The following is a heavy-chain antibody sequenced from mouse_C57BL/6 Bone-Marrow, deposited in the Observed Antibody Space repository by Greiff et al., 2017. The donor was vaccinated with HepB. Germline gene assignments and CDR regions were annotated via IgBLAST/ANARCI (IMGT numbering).Heavy chain of an antibody. D-gene: IGHD1-1*01. CDR3: AREFNYYGSSYGY. V-gene: IGHV1-55*01. Sequence: QVQLQQPGAELVKPGASVKMSCKASGYTFTSYWITWVKKRPGQGLEWIGDTYPGSGSTNYNEKFKSKATLTVDTSSSTAYMQLSRLTSEDSAVYHCAREFNYYGSSYGYWGQGTTLTVSS. CDR2: TYPGSGST. J-gene: IGHJ2*01. CDR1: GYTFTSYW.